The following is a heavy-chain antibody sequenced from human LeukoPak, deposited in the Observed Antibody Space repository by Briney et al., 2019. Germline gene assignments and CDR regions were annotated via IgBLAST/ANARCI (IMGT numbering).Heavy chain of an antibody. V-gene: IGHV3-48*04. J-gene: IGHJ4*02. CDR3: AKGWGRRWELLPFDY. CDR2: ISSSGSTI. CDR1: GFTFSSYS. Sequence: GGSLRLSCAASGFTFSSYSMSWIRQAPGKGLEWVSYISSSGSTIYYADSVKGRFTISRDNAKNSLYLQMNSLRAEDTAVYYCAKGWGRRWELLPFDYWGQGTLVTVSS. D-gene: IGHD1-26*01.